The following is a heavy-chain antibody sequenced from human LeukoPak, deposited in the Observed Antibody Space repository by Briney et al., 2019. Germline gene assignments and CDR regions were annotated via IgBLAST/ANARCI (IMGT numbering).Heavy chain of an antibody. J-gene: IGHJ4*02. CDR1: GFTYSSYW. D-gene: IGHD3-10*01. Sequence: GGSLRLSCAASGFTYSSYWMHWVRQAPGKGLEWVSVISGSGSNTDYADSVKGRFTLSRDNSKNTLYLQMNSLRIEDTAVYYCGRGSVGFGELNYWGQGTLVTVSS. V-gene: IGHV3-23*01. CDR3: GRGSVGFGELNY. CDR2: ISGSGSNT.